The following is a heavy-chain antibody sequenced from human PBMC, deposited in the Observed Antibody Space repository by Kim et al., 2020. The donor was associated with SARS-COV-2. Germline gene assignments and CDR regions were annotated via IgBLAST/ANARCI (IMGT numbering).Heavy chain of an antibody. CDR2: ST. V-gene: IGHV3-74*01. D-gene: IGHD3-10*01. J-gene: IGHJ4*02. CDR3: TRAVNYGHDY. Sequence: STSYADFVKARYHYTRDNAKNTLYLQINTLPAEDTAVYYCTRAVNYGHDYWGQGTLVTVTS.